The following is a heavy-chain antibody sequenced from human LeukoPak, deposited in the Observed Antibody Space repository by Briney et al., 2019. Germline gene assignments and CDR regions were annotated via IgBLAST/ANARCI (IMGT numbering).Heavy chain of an antibody. CDR1: GFTFSSYG. V-gene: IGHV3-30*02. J-gene: IGHJ5*02. CDR2: IRYDGSNK. D-gene: IGHD2-2*02. CDR3: ARRVPAAIMVEKLTYNWFDP. Sequence: GGPLRLSCAASGFTFSSYGMHWVRQAPGKGLEWVAFIRYDGSNKYYADSVKGRFTISRDNSKNTLHLQMNSLRAEDTAVYYCARRVPAAIMVEKLTYNWFDPWGQGTLVTVSS.